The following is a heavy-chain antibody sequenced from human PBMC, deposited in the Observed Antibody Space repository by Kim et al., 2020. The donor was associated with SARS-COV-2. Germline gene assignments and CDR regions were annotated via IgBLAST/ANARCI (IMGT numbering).Heavy chain of an antibody. D-gene: IGHD1-26*01. CDR3: ARDHLSGWRIPGGPYYFDY. V-gene: IGHV3-11*06. Sequence: GGSLRLSCAASGFTFSDYYMSWIRQAPGKGLEWVSYISSSSSYTNYADSVKGRFTISRDNAKNSLYLQMNSLRAEDTAVYYCARDHLSGWRIPGGPYYFDYWGQGTLVTVSS. CDR1: GFTFSDYY. J-gene: IGHJ4*02. CDR2: ISSSSSYT.